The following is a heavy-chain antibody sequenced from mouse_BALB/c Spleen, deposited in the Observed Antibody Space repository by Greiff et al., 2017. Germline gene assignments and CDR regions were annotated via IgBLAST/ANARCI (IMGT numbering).Heavy chain of an antibody. CDR2: ISSGSSTI. V-gene: IGHV5-17*02. D-gene: IGHD4-1*01. Sequence: VQLKESGGGLVQPGGSRKLSCAASGFTFSSFGMHWVRQAPEKGLEWVAYISSGSSTIYYADTVKGRFTISRDNPKNTLFLQMTSLRSEDTAMYYCARWETSWRAMDFWGQGTSVTVS. CDR3: ARWETSWRAMDF. J-gene: IGHJ4*01. CDR1: GFTFSSFG.